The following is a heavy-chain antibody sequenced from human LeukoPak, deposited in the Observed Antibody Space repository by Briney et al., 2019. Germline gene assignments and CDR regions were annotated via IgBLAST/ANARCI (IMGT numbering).Heavy chain of an antibody. CDR3: AKSIGLTGGGVDV. CDR2: ITNGGSTI. D-gene: IGHD3-9*01. CDR1: GFTFSDYN. V-gene: IGHV3-11*01. J-gene: IGHJ6*02. Sequence: GGSLRLSCAASGFTFSDYNMNWVRQAPGKGLEWVSYITNGGSTIHHADSVKGRFTISRDNAEKTPYLQMNSLRADDTAVYYCAKSIGLTGGGVDVWGQGTTVTVSS.